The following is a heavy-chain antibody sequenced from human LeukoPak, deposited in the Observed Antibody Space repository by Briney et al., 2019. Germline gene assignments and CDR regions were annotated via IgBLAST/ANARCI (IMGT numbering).Heavy chain of an antibody. Sequence: GGSLRLSCAASGFTFSSYWMSWVRQAPGKGLEWVANIKQDGSEKYYVDSVKGRFTISRDNAKNSLYLQMNSLRAEDTAVYHCARELLGYCSSTSCYAGGDYWGQGTLVTVSS. CDR1: GFTFSSYW. CDR2: IKQDGSEK. J-gene: IGHJ4*02. V-gene: IGHV3-7*01. CDR3: ARELLGYCSSTSCYAGGDY. D-gene: IGHD2-2*01.